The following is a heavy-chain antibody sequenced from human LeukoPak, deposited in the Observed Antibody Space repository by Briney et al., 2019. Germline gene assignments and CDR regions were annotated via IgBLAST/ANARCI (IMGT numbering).Heavy chain of an antibody. V-gene: IGHV4-34*01. CDR1: GGSFSGYY. D-gene: IGHD1-26*01. CDR2: INHSGST. CDR3: ARSGGRYYYYSYYYMDV. J-gene: IGHJ6*03. Sequence: PSETLSLTCAVYGGSFSGYYWSWIRQPPGKGLEWIGEINHSGSTNYNPSLKSRVTISVDTSKNQFFLKLSSVTAADTAVYYCARSGGRYYYYSYYYMDVWGKGTTVTTSS.